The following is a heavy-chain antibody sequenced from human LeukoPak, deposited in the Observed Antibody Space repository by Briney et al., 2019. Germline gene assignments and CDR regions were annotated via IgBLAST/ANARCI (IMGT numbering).Heavy chain of an antibody. Sequence: SETLSLTCNVSGDSISRYYWSWIRQPAGKGLEWIGRIYTSGSANYNPSLKTRVTMSVDTSKNHLSLKLSSVTAADTAVYYCARGRDGYNSGSFDIWGQGTMVTVSS. CDR1: GDSISRYY. CDR3: ARGRDGYNSGSFDI. J-gene: IGHJ3*02. CDR2: IYTSGSA. V-gene: IGHV4-4*07. D-gene: IGHD5-24*01.